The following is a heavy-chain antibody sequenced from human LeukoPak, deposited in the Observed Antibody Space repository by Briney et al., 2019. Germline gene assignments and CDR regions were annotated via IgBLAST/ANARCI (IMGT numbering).Heavy chain of an antibody. Sequence: SETLSLTCTVSGGSISSSSYYWGWIRQPPGKGLEWIGSIYYRGSTYYNPSLKSRVTISVDTSKNQFSLKLSSVTAADTAVYYCARVIPAAGYMDVWGKGTTVTISS. CDR1: GGSISSSSYY. J-gene: IGHJ6*03. V-gene: IGHV4-39*01. CDR2: IYYRGST. D-gene: IGHD6-13*01. CDR3: ARVIPAAGYMDV.